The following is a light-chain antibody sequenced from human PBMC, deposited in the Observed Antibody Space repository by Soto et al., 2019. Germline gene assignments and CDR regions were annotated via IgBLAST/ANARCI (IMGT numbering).Light chain of an antibody. V-gene: IGLV1-44*01. CDR2: RNN. Sequence: QSVLTQPPSASGTPGQTVTISCSGSSSNIGSNTVNWYQQLPGAAPKLLIYRNNHRPSGVPDRFSGSKSDSSASLAISGLQSEDEADFYCAAWDDSLNGWVFGGGTQLTV. CDR1: SSNIGSNT. J-gene: IGLJ3*02. CDR3: AAWDDSLNGWV.